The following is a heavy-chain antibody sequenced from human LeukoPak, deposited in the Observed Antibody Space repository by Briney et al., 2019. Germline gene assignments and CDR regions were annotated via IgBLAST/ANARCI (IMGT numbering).Heavy chain of an antibody. Sequence: GGSLRLSCAAPGFTFSHYGMHWVRQTPGAGLEWVAVIWSDGSDKYYAKSVKGRFTISRDNAKNSLFLQMNSLRAEDTAVYYCAKDAQRGFDYSNSLQNWGQGILVTVSS. CDR3: AKDAQRGFDYSNSLQN. J-gene: IGHJ1*01. V-gene: IGHV3-33*06. CDR2: IWSDGSDK. D-gene: IGHD4-11*01. CDR1: GFTFSHYG.